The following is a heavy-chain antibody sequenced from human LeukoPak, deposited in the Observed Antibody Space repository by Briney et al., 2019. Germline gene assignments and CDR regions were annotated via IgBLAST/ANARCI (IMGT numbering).Heavy chain of an antibody. CDR3: AKRGAVIRVILVGFHKEAYYFDS. D-gene: IGHD3-22*01. CDR1: GITLSNYD. V-gene: IGHV3-23*01. Sequence: GGSLRLSCAVSGITLSNYDMSWVRQAPGKGLEWVAGISDSGGRTNYADSVKGRFTIFRDNHKNTLHLQMNSMTAEDTAVYFCAKRGAVIRVILVGFHKEAYYFDSWGQGTLVTVSS. J-gene: IGHJ4*02. CDR2: ISDSGGRT.